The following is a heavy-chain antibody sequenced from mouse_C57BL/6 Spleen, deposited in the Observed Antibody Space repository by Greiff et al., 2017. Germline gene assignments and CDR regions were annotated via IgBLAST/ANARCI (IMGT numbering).Heavy chain of an antibody. CDR3: VATNFDY. CDR1: GYTFTDYY. Sequence: VQLQQSGPELVKPGASVKISCKASGYTFTDYYMNWVKQSHGQSLEWIGDINPNNGGTSYNQKFKGKATLTVDTSSSTAYMELRSLTSEDSAVYCCVATNFDYWGQGTTLTVSS. J-gene: IGHJ2*01. D-gene: IGHD1-1*01. CDR2: INPNNGGT. V-gene: IGHV1-26*01.